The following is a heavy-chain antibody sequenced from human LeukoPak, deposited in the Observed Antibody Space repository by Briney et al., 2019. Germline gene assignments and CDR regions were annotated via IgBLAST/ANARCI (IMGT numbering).Heavy chain of an antibody. V-gene: IGHV1-2*02. Sequence: ASVKVSCKASGYTFTGYYMHWVRQAPGQGLEWMGWINPNSGGTNYAQKLQGRVTMTTDTSTSTAYMELRSLRSDDTAVYYCARAGFVVVPAANTEIDYWGQGTLVTVSS. CDR1: GYTFTGYY. D-gene: IGHD2-2*01. CDR2: INPNSGGT. CDR3: ARAGFVVVPAANTEIDY. J-gene: IGHJ4*02.